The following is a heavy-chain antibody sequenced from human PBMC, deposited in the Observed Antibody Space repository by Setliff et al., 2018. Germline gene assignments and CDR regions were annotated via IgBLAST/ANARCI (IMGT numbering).Heavy chain of an antibody. V-gene: IGHV1-69*05. D-gene: IGHD3-22*01. J-gene: IGHJ6*02. Sequence: ASVKVSCKASGGTFSSYAISWVRQAPGQGLEWMGGIIPIFGTANYAQKFQGRVTITTDESTSTAYMELSSLRSEDTAVYYCARVRQGYYDSSGAYYYYGMDVWGQGTTVTVSS. CDR1: GGTFSSYA. CDR3: ARVRQGYYDSSGAYYYYGMDV. CDR2: IIPIFGTA.